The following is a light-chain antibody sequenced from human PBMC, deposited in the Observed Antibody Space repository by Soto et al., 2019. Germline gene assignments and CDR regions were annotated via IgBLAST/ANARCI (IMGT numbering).Light chain of an antibody. CDR3: AAWDGSLNAWV. CDR1: SSNIGSNT. Sequence: QPVLTQPPSASGTPGQRVTISCSGSSSNIGSNTVNWYQQLPGTTPKLLIHTNNQRPSGVPDRFSGSKSGTSASLAISGLQSEDEADYFCAAWDGSLNAWVFGGGTQLTVL. J-gene: IGLJ3*02. V-gene: IGLV1-44*01. CDR2: TNN.